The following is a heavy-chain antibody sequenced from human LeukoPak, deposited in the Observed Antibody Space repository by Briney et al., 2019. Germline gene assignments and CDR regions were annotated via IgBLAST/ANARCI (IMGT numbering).Heavy chain of an antibody. CDR1: GGTFSSYA. Sequence: ASVTVSCKASGGTFSSYAISWVRQAPGQGRDWMGGIFPIFGTPNYAQKLQGRVTITTDESTSTAYMELSSLSSEDTAVYYCARGRFLSLPLLRFLAADYYMDVWGKGTTVTVSS. CDR2: IFPIFGTP. CDR3: ARGRFLSLPLLRFLAADYYMDV. D-gene: IGHD3-3*01. J-gene: IGHJ6*03. V-gene: IGHV1-69*05.